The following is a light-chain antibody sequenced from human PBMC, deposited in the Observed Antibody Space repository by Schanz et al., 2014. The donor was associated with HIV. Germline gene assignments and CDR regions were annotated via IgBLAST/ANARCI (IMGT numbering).Light chain of an antibody. CDR1: SSDVGGYNY. CDR2: EVS. Sequence: QSALTQPASVSGSPGQSITISCTGTSSDVGGYNYVSWYQQHPGKAPKLMIYEVSKWPSGVSNRFSGSKSGNTASLTISGLQAEDEADYYCCSYTSSSTRVFGGGTKLTVL. V-gene: IGLV2-14*01. CDR3: CSYTSSSTRV. J-gene: IGLJ3*02.